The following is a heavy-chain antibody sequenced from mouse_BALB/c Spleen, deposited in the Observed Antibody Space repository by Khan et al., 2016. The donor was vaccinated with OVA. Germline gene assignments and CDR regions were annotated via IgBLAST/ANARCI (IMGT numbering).Heavy chain of an antibody. CDR3: ARNFLYDYGSSPFAY. CDR1: GYTFTDYS. Sequence: QIQLVQFGPELKKPGETVKISCKASGYTFTDYSMHWVKQAPGKGLKWMGWINTETGEPTYADDFKGRFAFSLETSASTAYLQINNLKNGETATYFCARNFLYDYGSSPFAYWGQGTLVTVCA. J-gene: IGHJ3*01. V-gene: IGHV9-2-1*01. D-gene: IGHD1-1*01. CDR2: INTETGEP.